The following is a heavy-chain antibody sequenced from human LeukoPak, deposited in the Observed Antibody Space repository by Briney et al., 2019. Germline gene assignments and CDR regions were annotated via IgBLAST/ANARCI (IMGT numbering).Heavy chain of an antibody. J-gene: IGHJ5*02. V-gene: IGHV1-69*05. D-gene: IGHD3-3*01. CDR1: GGTFSSYA. CDR3: ARANQNDFWSGYYRS. CDR2: IIPIFGTA. Sequence: GASVKVSCKASGGTFSSYAVSWVRQAPGQGLEWMGGIIPIFGTANYAQKFQGRVTITTDESTSTAYMELSSLRSEDTAVYYCARANQNDFWSGYYRSWGQGTLVTVSS.